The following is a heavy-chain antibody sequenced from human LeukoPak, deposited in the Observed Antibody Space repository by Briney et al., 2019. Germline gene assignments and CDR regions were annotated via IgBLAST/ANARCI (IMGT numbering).Heavy chain of an antibody. CDR3: AKNRGANYYYYYMDV. V-gene: IGHV3-23*01. CDR2: IGGGGRDT. CDR1: GFTFSIYA. Sequence: EPGGSLSLSCAVSGFTFSIYAMSCVRQAPGKGREWLSTIGGGGRDTSYAESVKGRFTGSRDNSKNTLYLQMSSLRAEDTAVYFCAKNRGANYYYYYMDVWGKGTTVTVSS. J-gene: IGHJ6*03. D-gene: IGHD4/OR15-4a*01.